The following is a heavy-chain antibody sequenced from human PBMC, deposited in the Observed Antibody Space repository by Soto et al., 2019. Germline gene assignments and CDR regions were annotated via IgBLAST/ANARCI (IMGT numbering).Heavy chain of an antibody. CDR3: ARAYYYDSSGYYYQGAVDI. D-gene: IGHD3-22*01. Sequence: QLQLQESGSGLVKPSQTLSLTCAVSGGSISSGGYSWSWIRQPPGQGLEWIGYIYHSGRTYYNPSLKDRVTISVDRSKNQFSLKLSSVTAADTAVYYCARAYYYDSSGYYYQGAVDIWGQGTMVTVAS. CDR1: GGSISSGGYS. CDR2: IYHSGRT. V-gene: IGHV4-30-2*01. J-gene: IGHJ3*02.